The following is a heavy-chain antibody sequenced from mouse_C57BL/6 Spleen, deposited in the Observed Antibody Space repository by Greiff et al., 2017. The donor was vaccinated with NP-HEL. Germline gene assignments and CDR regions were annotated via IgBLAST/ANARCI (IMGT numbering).Heavy chain of an antibody. J-gene: IGHJ2*01. Sequence: VQLQQSGPELVKPGASVKISCKASGYSFTGYYMNWVKQSPEKSLEWIGEINPSTGGTTYNQKFKAKATLTVDKSSSTAYMQLKSLTSEDSAVYYCAREGDEGFDYWGQGTTLTVSS. CDR2: INPSTGGT. V-gene: IGHV1-42*01. CDR1: GYSFTGYY. CDR3: AREGDEGFDY. D-gene: IGHD3-3*01.